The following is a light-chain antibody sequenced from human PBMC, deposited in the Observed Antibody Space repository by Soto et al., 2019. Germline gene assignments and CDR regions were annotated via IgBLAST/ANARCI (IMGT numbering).Light chain of an antibody. Sequence: QSALTQPPSASGSPGQSVTISCTGTSSDVGGYNYVSWFQQHPGKAPKLIISEVNNRPSGVPDRFSGSTSGNTAFLTVSGLQAEDEADYYCTSYGGRDNLVFGGGTKLTVL. CDR3: TSYGGRDNLV. CDR2: EVN. J-gene: IGLJ2*01. CDR1: SSDVGGYNY. V-gene: IGLV2-8*01.